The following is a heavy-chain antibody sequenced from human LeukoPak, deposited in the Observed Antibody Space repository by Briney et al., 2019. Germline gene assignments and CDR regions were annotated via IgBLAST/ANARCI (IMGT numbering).Heavy chain of an antibody. CDR1: GYTFTGHY. D-gene: IGHD2-21*01. V-gene: IGHV1-2*02. CDR3: ARGLTYCGGDCYSDY. J-gene: IGHJ4*02. CDR2: INPNSGGP. Sequence: ASVKVSCKASGYTFTGHYIHWVRQAPGQGFEWMGWINPNSGGPNYAQKFQGRVTMTRDTSISTAYMELSSLRSEDTAVYYCARGLTYCGGDCYSDYWGQGTLVTVSS.